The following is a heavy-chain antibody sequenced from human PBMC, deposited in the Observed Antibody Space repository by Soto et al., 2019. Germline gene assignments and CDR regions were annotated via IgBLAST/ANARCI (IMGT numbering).Heavy chain of an antibody. CDR1: EYSFTTYW. V-gene: IGHV5-51*01. CDR3: ATDSSGYYLARE. CDR2: IYPGDSDT. J-gene: IGHJ3*01. D-gene: IGHD3-22*01. Sequence: GESLKISCKGSEYSFTTYWIGWVRQMPGKGLEWMGFIYPGDSDTRYSPYFQGQVTISADKSISTAYLQWTSLKASDTAIYYCATDSSGYYLAREWGQGKMVAV.